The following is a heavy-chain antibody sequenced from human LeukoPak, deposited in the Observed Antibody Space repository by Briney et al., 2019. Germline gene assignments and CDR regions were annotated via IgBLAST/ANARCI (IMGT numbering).Heavy chain of an antibody. CDR3: AKAGVRYFDSSGLYAFDF. J-gene: IGHJ3*01. CDR2: ICYSGST. D-gene: IGHD3-22*01. Sequence: SETLSLTCAVSGGSISSTSYYWAWIRQPPGKGLEWIGTICYSGSTYHNPSLKSRVTLSVDTSRNQFSLRLSSVDAADTALYYCAKAGVRYFDSSGLYAFDFWGQGTTVTVSS. CDR1: GGSISSTSYY. V-gene: IGHV4-39*01.